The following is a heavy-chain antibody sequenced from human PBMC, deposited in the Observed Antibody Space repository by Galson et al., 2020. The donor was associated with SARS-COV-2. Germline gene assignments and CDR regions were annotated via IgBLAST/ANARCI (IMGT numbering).Heavy chain of an antibody. CDR3: ARRVGSGYDY. D-gene: IGHD5-12*01. CDR1: GFTFTNYE. CDR2: ISSTITGSAM. V-gene: IGHV3-48*03. Sequence: GGSLRLSCAVSGFTFTNYEMNWVRQAPGKGLEWISYISSTITGSAMYHADSVKGQFTISRDNANNALYLQMNSLRDEDSAVYYCARRVGSGYDYWGPGTQVTVSS. J-gene: IGHJ4*02.